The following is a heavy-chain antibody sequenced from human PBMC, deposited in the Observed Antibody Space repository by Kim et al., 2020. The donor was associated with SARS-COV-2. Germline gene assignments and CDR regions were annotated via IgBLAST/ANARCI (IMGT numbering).Heavy chain of an antibody. D-gene: IGHD3-3*01. Sequence: GGSLRLSCAASGFTFSSYAMSWVRQAPGKGLEWVSAISGSGGSTYYADSVKGRFTISRDNSKNTLYLQMNSLRAEDTAVYYCAKAGFFGVVIIHAFDIWGQGTMVTVSS. CDR3: AKAGFFGVVIIHAFDI. J-gene: IGHJ3*02. V-gene: IGHV3-23*01. CDR1: GFTFSSYA. CDR2: ISGSGGST.